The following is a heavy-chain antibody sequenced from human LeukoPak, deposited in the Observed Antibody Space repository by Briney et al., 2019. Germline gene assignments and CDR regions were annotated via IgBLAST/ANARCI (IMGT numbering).Heavy chain of an antibody. Sequence: GGSLTLSCAASGFTFSSYSMNWVRQAAGKGLEWVSSISSSSSYIYYADSVKGRFTISRDNAKNSLYLQMNSLRAEDTAVYYCARALYDSSGYYYFDYWGQGTLVTVSS. J-gene: IGHJ4*02. CDR3: ARALYDSSGYYYFDY. D-gene: IGHD3-22*01. V-gene: IGHV3-21*01. CDR1: GFTFSSYS. CDR2: ISSSSSYI.